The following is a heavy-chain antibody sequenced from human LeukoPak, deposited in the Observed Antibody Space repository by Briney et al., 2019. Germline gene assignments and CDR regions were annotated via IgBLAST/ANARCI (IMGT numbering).Heavy chain of an antibody. V-gene: IGHV1-18*04. CDR1: GYTFTSYG. J-gene: IGHJ4*02. CDR3: ARGVRDVDTAMIIDY. Sequence: ASVKVSCKASGYTFTSYGIGWVRQAPGQGLEWMGWISAYNGNTNYAQKLQGRVTMTTDTSTSTAYMELRSLRSDDTAVYYCARGVRDVDTAMIIDYWGQGTLVTVSS. CDR2: ISAYNGNT. D-gene: IGHD5-18*01.